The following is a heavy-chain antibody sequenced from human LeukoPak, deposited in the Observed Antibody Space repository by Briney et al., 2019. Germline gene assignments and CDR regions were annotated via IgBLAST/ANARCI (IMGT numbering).Heavy chain of an antibody. CDR1: GGTFSIYA. V-gene: IGHV1-69*13. CDR2: IIPIFGTA. J-gene: IGHJ6*02. Sequence: SVTVSCTASGGTFSIYAISWVRQAPGQGLEWMGGIIPIFGTANYAQKFQGRVTITADESTSTAYMELSSLRSEDTAVYYCARLTWAELLWFGEPSYYYGMDVWGQGTTVTVSS. D-gene: IGHD3-10*01. CDR3: ARLTWAELLWFGEPSYYYGMDV.